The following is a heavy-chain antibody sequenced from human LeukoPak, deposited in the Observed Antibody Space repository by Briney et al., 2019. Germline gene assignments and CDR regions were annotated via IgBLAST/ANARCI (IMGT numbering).Heavy chain of an antibody. J-gene: IGHJ5*02. CDR3: ARRQQLVRVRGNWFDP. Sequence: PGGSLRLSCAASGFTFSSYGMHWVRQAPGKGLEWVAVIWYDGSNKYYADSVKGRFTISRDNSKNTLYLQMNSLRAEDTAVYYCARRQQLVRVRGNWFDPWGQGTLVTVSS. D-gene: IGHD6-13*01. V-gene: IGHV3-33*01. CDR2: IWYDGSNK. CDR1: GFTFSSYG.